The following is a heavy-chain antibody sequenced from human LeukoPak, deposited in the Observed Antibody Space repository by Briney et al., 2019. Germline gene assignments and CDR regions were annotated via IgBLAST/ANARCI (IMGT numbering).Heavy chain of an antibody. CDR1: GASVSNYY. Sequence: PSETLSLTCRVSGASVSNYYWSWIRQSPGKGLEWIGFFHYSGSTNYNPSLNSRVTTSIDTSTNQLSLTLVSVTAADTAVYFCARHHDGGPKLRLDFWGLGVLVTVSS. J-gene: IGHJ4*02. V-gene: IGHV4-59*08. CDR2: FHYSGST. D-gene: IGHD2-15*01. CDR3: ARHHDGGPKLRLDF.